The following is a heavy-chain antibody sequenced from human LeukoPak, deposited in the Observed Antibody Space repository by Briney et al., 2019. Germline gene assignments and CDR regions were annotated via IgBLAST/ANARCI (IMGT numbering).Heavy chain of an antibody. CDR3: ARVPVVATTPDFDS. CDR1: GGSVSSGSYY. Sequence: SETLSLTCTVSGGSVSSGSYYWSWIRQPPGRGLEWIGYIYSSGSTNYNPSLKSRVTISVDTSKNQFSLKLISVTAAHTAVYYCARVPVVATTPDFDSWGQGTLVTVSS. V-gene: IGHV4-61*01. CDR2: IYSSGST. D-gene: IGHD2-15*01. J-gene: IGHJ4*02.